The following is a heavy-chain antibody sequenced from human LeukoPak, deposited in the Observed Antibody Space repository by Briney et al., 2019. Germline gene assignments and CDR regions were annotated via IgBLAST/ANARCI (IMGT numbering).Heavy chain of an antibody. D-gene: IGHD3-10*01. CDR3: ARGGNRFGGFYFDY. J-gene: IGHJ4*02. Sequence: SETLSLTCTVSGGSIRSGGYYWSWIRQHPGKGLEWIGYIYYSGSTYYNPSLKSRVTISVDTSENQFSLKLSSVTAADTAVYFCARGGNRFGGFYFDYWGQGILVTVSS. CDR2: IYYSGST. CDR1: GGSIRSGGYY. V-gene: IGHV4-31*03.